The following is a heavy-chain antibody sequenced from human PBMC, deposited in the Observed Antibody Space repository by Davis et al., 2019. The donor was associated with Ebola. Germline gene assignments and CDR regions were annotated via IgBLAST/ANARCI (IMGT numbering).Heavy chain of an antibody. Sequence: MPLETLSLTCTVSSGSMSSTSSYWAWIRQPPGKGLEWIGNIDYVRSTQFNPSLRSRITLSLDTSKNHFALRLTSVTAADTAVYYCARLSTHSYGSGGIYKSQRDWFFDLWGRGTLVTVSS. J-gene: IGHJ2*01. D-gene: IGHD3-10*01. CDR3: ARLSTHSYGSGGIYKSQRDWFFDL. CDR1: SGSMSSTSSY. V-gene: IGHV4-39*02. CDR2: IDYVRST.